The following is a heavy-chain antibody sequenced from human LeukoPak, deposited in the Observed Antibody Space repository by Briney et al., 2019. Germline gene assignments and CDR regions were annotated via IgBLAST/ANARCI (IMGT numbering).Heavy chain of an antibody. CDR3: ASAPSVTSGPIDN. CDR2: INPNSGGT. Sequence: ASVKVSCKASGYTFTGYYMHWVRQAPGQGLEWMGWINPNSGGTNYAQKFQGRVTMTRDTSISTAYMELSRLRSDDTAVYYCASAPSVTSGPIDNWAREPLVTASS. J-gene: IGHJ4*02. V-gene: IGHV1-2*02. D-gene: IGHD1-14*01. CDR1: GYTFTGYY.